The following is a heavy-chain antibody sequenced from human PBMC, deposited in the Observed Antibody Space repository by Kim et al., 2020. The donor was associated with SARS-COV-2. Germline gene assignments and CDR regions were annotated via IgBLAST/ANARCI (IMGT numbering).Heavy chain of an antibody. CDR1: GGSISSGGYY. CDR2: IYYSGST. CDR3: ARDVPHYDFWSGYSDP. V-gene: IGHV4-31*03. Sequence: SETLSLTCTVSGGSISSGGYYWSWIRQHPGKGLEWIGYIYYSGSTYYNPSLKSRVTISVDTSKNQFSLKLSSVSAADTAVYYCARDVPHYDFWSGYSDPWGQGTLVTVSS. J-gene: IGHJ5*02. D-gene: IGHD3-3*01.